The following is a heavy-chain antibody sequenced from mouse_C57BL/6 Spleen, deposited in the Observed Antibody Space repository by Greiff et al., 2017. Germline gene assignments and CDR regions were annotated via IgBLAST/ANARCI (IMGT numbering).Heavy chain of an antibody. CDR2: INPSSGYT. D-gene: IGHD1-1*01. V-gene: IGHV1-4*01. CDR1: GYTFTSYT. Sequence: QVQLQQSGAELARPGASVKMSCKASGYTFTSYTMHWVKQRPGQGLEWIGYINPSSGYTKYNQKFKDKATLTADKSSSTAYMQLSSLTSEDSAVYYCARPYYYGSSDAMDYWGQGTSVTVSS. J-gene: IGHJ4*01. CDR3: ARPYYYGSSDAMDY.